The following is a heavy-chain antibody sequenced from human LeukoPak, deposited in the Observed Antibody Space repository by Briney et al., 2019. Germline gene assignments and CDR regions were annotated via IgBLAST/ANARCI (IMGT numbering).Heavy chain of an antibody. CDR3: ARGRSNYYGMDV. CDR1: GVSISSSNW. Sequence: ASETLSLTCAVSGVSISSSNWGSGGRQPPGQGLGWIGEIYHSGSTNYNPSLKSRVTMSVDTSKNLFSLKVSSVTAADTAVYYCARGRSNYYGMDVWGQGTTVTVSS. CDR2: IYHSGST. D-gene: IGHD1-26*01. J-gene: IGHJ6*02. V-gene: IGHV4-4*02.